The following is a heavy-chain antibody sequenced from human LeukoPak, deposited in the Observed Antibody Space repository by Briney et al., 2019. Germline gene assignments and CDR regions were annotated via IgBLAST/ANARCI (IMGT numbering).Heavy chain of an antibody. CDR1: GLTFSGAW. V-gene: IGHV3-7*01. D-gene: IGHD3-9*01. CDR3: ARAALNYDRLTGYYPQYYFDY. Sequence: GGSLRLSCVASGLTFSGAWMTWVRQAPGKGLEWVATIKGDGSEKYYVDSVEGRFTISRDNAKNSLSLQMSSLRAEDTAVYYCARAALNYDRLTGYYPQYYFDYWGRGTLVTVSS. CDR2: IKGDGSEK. J-gene: IGHJ4*02.